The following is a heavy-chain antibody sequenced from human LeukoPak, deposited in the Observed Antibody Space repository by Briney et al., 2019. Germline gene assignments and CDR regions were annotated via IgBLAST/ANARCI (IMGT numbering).Heavy chain of an antibody. Sequence: ASETLSLTCSVSGVPISSGGYYWSWLRQHPGKGLEWIGYIFFSGSTYYNPYLKSRINISVDTSENHFSLKVTSVTAADTAVYYCARVVAGLAALDVWGQGTLVTVSS. V-gene: IGHV4-31*03. CDR2: IFFSGST. D-gene: IGHD3-3*02. CDR1: GVPISSGGYY. J-gene: IGHJ3*01. CDR3: ARVVAGLAALDV.